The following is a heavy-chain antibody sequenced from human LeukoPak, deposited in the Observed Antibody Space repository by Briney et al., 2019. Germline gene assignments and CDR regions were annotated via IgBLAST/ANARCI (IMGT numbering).Heavy chain of an antibody. D-gene: IGHD6-13*01. CDR3: AKYSSSWPHYYYMDV. V-gene: IGHV3-23*01. Sequence: GGSLRLSCAASGFTFSSYAMSWVRQAPGKGLEWVSAISGSGGSTYYADSVKGWFTISRDNSKNTLYLQMNSLRAEDAAVYYCAKYSSSWPHYYYMDVWGKGTTVTVSS. CDR2: ISGSGGST. J-gene: IGHJ6*03. CDR1: GFTFSSYA.